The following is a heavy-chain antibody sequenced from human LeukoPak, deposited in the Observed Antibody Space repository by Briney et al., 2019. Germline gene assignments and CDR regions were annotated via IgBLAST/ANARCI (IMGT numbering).Heavy chain of an antibody. Sequence: GESLKISCKGSGYSFTSYWIGWVGQMPGKGLEWMGIIFPGDSDTRYSPSFQGQVTISADKSISTAYLQWSSLKASDTAMYYCARLASMVRGVTTQCDYWGQGTLVTVSS. J-gene: IGHJ4*02. CDR2: IFPGDSDT. V-gene: IGHV5-51*01. D-gene: IGHD3-10*01. CDR3: ARLASMVRGVTTQCDY. CDR1: GYSFTSYW.